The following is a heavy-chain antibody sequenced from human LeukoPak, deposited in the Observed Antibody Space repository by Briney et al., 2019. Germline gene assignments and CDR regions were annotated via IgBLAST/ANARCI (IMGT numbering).Heavy chain of an antibody. CDR3: ARAVGYSSGWALDY. CDR1: GDSVSSNSAA. J-gene: IGHJ4*02. V-gene: IGHV6-1*01. CDR2: TYYRSKWYN. Sequence: SQTLSLTCGISGDSVSSNSAAWNWIRQSPSRGLEWLGRTYYRSKWYNDHAVSVKSRLTINPDTSKNQFSLQLNSVTPEDTAVYYCARAVGYSSGWALDYWGQGILVTVSS. D-gene: IGHD6-19*01.